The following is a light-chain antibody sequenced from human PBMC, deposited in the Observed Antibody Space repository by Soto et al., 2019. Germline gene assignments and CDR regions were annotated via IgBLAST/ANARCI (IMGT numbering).Light chain of an antibody. J-gene: IGKJ1*01. CDR1: QGISSY. V-gene: IGKV1-8*01. Sequence: AIRMTQSPSSFSASTGDRVTITCRASQGISSYLAWYQQKPGKAPKLLIHAASSLESGVPTRFSGSGSGTDFTFTISSLQAEDFATYYCLQDYSYPWTFGHGTKVDIK. CDR3: LQDYSYPWT. CDR2: AAS.